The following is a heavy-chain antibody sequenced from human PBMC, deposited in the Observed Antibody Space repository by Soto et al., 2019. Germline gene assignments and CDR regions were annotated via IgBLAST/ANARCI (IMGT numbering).Heavy chain of an antibody. Sequence: SETLSLTCAVYGGSFSGYYWSWIRQPPGKGLEWIGEINHSGSTNYNPSLKSRVTISVDTSKNQFSLKLSSVTAADTAVYYCARIVVVTGGWFDPWGQGTLVTVSS. D-gene: IGHD3-22*01. CDR1: GGSFSGYY. J-gene: IGHJ5*02. CDR3: ARIVVVTGGWFDP. V-gene: IGHV4-34*01. CDR2: INHSGST.